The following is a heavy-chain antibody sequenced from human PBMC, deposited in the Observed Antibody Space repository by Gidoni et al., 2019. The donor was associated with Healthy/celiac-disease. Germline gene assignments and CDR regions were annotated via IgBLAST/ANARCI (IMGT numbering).Heavy chain of an antibody. CDR2: SSSSGSTI. CDR1: GFTFSDYY. CDR3: ARELGTGGVCYFDY. D-gene: IGHD2-8*02. J-gene: IGHJ4*02. Sequence: QVQLVASGGGLVKPGGSLRLSCAVSGFTFSDYYMSWIRQAQGKWLEWDSYSSSSGSTIYYADSMKGQFTISRDNAKNSLYLQMNSLRAEDTAVYYCARELGTGGVCYFDYWGQGTLVTVSS. V-gene: IGHV3-11*01.